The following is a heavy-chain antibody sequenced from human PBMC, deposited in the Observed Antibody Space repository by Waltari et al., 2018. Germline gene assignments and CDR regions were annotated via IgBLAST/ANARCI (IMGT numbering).Heavy chain of an antibody. CDR3: ARGRGSGRTAFDI. CDR2: ISSSRSYI. D-gene: IGHD3-10*01. V-gene: IGHV3-21*01. Sequence: EVQLVESGGGLVKPGGSLRLSCAASGFTFSSYSMNWVRQAPGKGLEWVSSISSSRSYIYYAASVKGRFTISRDNAKNSLYLQMNSLRAEDTAVYYCARGRGSGRTAFDIWGQGTMVTVSS. CDR1: GFTFSSYS. J-gene: IGHJ3*02.